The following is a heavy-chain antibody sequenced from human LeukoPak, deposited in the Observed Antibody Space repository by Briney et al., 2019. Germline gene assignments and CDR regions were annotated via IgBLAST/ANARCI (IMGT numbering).Heavy chain of an antibody. D-gene: IGHD4-17*01. Sequence: SETLSLTCTVSGGSISSYYWSWIRQPPGKGLEWIGYIYYSGSTNYNPSLKSRVTISVDTSKNQFSLKLSSVTAADTAVYYCARDGGYGDLHWGRGTLVTVSS. CDR1: GGSISSYY. CDR2: IYYSGST. V-gene: IGHV4-59*01. J-gene: IGHJ4*02. CDR3: ARDGGYGDLH.